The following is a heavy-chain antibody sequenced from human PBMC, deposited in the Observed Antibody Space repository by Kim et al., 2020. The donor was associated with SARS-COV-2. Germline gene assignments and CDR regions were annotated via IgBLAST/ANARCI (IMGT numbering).Heavy chain of an antibody. Sequence: GGSLRLSCAASGFSFSSYWMHWVRQAPGKGLVWVSRISIDGSTTTYADSVKGRFTISRDNAKNTLYLQMNSLRVEDTAMYYCARGQRATMDVWGQGTTVT. CDR2: ISIDGSTT. J-gene: IGHJ6*02. CDR3: ARGQRATMDV. V-gene: IGHV3-74*01. D-gene: IGHD6-25*01. CDR1: GFSFSSYW.